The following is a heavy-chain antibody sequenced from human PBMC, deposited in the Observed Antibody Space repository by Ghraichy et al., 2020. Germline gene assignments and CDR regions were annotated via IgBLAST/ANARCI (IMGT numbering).Heavy chain of an antibody. Sequence: SVKVSCKASGGTFSSYAISWVRQAPRQGLEWMGGIIPIFGTANYAQKFQGRVTITADESTSTAYMELSSLRSEDTAVYYCARGYCSGGSCYSTRRYYYYGMDVWGQGTTVTVSS. CDR2: IIPIFGTA. V-gene: IGHV1-69*13. CDR1: GGTFSSYA. J-gene: IGHJ6*02. D-gene: IGHD2-15*01. CDR3: ARGYCSGGSCYSTRRYYYYGMDV.